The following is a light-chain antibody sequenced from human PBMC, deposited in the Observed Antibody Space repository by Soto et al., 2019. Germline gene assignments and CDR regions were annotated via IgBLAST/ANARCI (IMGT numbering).Light chain of an antibody. CDR3: QAWDDSTRV. V-gene: IGLV3-1*01. CDR1: KVGKKY. J-gene: IGLJ1*01. CDR2: QDV. Sequence: SYELTQPPSVSVSRGQTASITCSGDKVGKKYVCWYQEKAGQSPVLVIYQDVKRPSGIPERFSGSNSGNTATLTISETQGVDEADYYCQAWDDSTRVFGTGTKVTVL.